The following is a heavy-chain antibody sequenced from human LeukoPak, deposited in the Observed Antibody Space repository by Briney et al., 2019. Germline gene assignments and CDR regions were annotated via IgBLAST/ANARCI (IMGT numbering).Heavy chain of an antibody. Sequence: PSETLSLTCTVSGGSISSYYWSWIRQPPGKGLEWIGYIYYSGSTNYNPSLKSRVTISVDTSKNQFSLKLSSVTAADTAVYYCARGGLSMVRGVIRGAYFDYWGQGTLVTVSS. CDR1: GGSISSYY. J-gene: IGHJ4*02. D-gene: IGHD3-10*01. CDR3: ARGGLSMVRGVIRGAYFDY. V-gene: IGHV4-59*01. CDR2: IYYSGST.